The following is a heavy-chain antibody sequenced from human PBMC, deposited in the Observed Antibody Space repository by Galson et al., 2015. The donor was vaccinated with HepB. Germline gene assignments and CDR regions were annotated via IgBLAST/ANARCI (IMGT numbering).Heavy chain of an antibody. V-gene: IGHV6-1*01. CDR2: TYYRAKWYN. J-gene: IGHJ6*02. CDR3: ARVSGTIYFYGLDV. CDR1: GDSVSNNNAA. D-gene: IGHD6-13*01. Sequence: CAISGDSVSNNNAAWNWIRQSPSRGLEWLGRTYYRAKWYNDYAPSLRSRITINPDTSKNQFSLQLNSVTPEGTAVYYCARVSGTIYFYGLDVWGQGTTVTVSS.